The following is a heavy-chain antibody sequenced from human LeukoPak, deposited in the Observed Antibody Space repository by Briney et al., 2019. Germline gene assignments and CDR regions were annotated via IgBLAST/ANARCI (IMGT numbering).Heavy chain of an antibody. CDR2: IYYSGST. D-gene: IGHD5-18*01. Sequence: PSETLSLTCTVSGGSISSYYWSWIRQPPGKGLEWIGYIYYSGSTNYNPSLKSRVTISVDTSKNQFSLKLSSVTAADTAVYYCARGRGYSYVLDYWGQGTLVTVSS. V-gene: IGHV4-59*12. CDR1: GGSISSYY. J-gene: IGHJ4*02. CDR3: ARGRGYSYVLDY.